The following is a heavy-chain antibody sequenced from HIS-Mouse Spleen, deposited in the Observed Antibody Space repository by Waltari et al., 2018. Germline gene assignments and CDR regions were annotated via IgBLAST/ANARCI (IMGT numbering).Heavy chain of an antibody. J-gene: IGHJ4*02. CDR3: ARDTVAGRRYFDY. CDR2: RIHSLGTA. CDR1: GGTFSSYA. V-gene: IGHV1-69*01. Sequence: QVQLVQSGAEVKKPGSSVKVSCKASGGTFSSYAISWVRQDPGQGLEWMGGRIHSLGTANYAQKFQGRVTITADESTSTAYMELSSLRSEDTAVYYCARDTVAGRRYFDYWGQGTLVTVSS. D-gene: IGHD6-19*01.